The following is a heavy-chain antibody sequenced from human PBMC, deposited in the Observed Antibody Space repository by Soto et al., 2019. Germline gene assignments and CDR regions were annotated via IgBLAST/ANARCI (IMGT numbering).Heavy chain of an antibody. CDR3: ARVCCSGTVYYDSSGYALSFDP. V-gene: IGHV1-3*01. J-gene: IGHJ5*02. CDR2: INAGNGNT. CDR1: GYTFTSYA. D-gene: IGHD3-22*01. Sequence: ASVKVSFKASGYTFTSYAMHWVRQAPGQRLEWMGWINAGNGNTKYSQKFQGRVTITRDTSASTAYMELSSLRSEDTAVYYCARVCCSGTVYYDSSGYALSFDPWGQGTLVTGSS.